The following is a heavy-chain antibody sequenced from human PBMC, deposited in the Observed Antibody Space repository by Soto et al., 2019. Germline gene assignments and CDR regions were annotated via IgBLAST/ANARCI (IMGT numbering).Heavy chain of an antibody. D-gene: IGHD6-19*01. V-gene: IGHV4-61*08. CDR1: DDSFRGAEYY. Sequence: SETRSLTCTVSDDSFRGAEYYWSWIRQPLGKGPGWIGYTYYNGDTKYNPALRSRVSMSEATSKNQFSLRLHSVTAADTAVYFCARGPAYIDGWRTFDLWGRGILVTVSS. J-gene: IGHJ4*02. CDR2: TYYNGDT. CDR3: ARGPAYIDGWRTFDL.